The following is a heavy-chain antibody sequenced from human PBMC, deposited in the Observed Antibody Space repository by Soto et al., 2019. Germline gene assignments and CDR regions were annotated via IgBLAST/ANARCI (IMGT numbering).Heavy chain of an antibody. D-gene: IGHD2-8*01. CDR2: IKQDASEK. J-gene: IGHJ4*02. Sequence: EVQLVESGGGLVQPGGSLRLSCAASGFTFSSYWMSWVRQAPGKGLELLANIKQDASEKYYVDSVKGRFTISRDNAKNSLYLQMNSLRAEDTAVYYCARDRYCTTGVGWGCIFDSWGQGTMVTVSS. CDR1: GFTFSSYW. CDR3: ARDRYCTTGVGWGCIFDS. V-gene: IGHV3-7*01.